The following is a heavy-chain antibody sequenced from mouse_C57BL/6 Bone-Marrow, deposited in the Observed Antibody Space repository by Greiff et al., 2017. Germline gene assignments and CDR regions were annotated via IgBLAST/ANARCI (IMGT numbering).Heavy chain of an antibody. Sequence: EVQLVESGGGLVKPGGSLKLSCAASGFTFSSYTMSWVRQTPEKRLEWVATISGGGGNTYYPDSVKGRFTISRDNAKNTLYLQMSRLRSEDTAVYYCARRDITTVVENYYAMDYWGQGTSVTVSS. D-gene: IGHD1-1*01. CDR1: GFTFSSYT. CDR3: ARRDITTVVENYYAMDY. J-gene: IGHJ4*01. V-gene: IGHV5-9*04. CDR2: ISGGGGNT.